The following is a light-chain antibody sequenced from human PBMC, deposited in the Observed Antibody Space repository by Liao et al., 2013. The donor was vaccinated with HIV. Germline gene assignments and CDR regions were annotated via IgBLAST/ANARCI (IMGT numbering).Light chain of an antibody. Sequence: SYELTQPPSVSVSPGQTASITCSGDKLGDKYAAWYQQKPGQSPILVIYQDKKRPSGIPERFSGSNSGNTATLTISGTHLVDEADYYCQSWDSSTVVFAGGTKLTVL. CDR3: QSWDSSTVV. CDR1: KLGDKY. V-gene: IGLV3-1*01. CDR2: QDK. J-gene: IGLJ2*01.